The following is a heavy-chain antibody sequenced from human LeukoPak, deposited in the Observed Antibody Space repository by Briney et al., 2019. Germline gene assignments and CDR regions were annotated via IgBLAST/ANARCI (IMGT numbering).Heavy chain of an antibody. Sequence: ETLSLTCTVSGGSISSGAYYWSWVRQAPGKGLEWVANIKQDGSEKYYVDSVKGRFSISRDNAKNLLYLQMNSLRAEDTAVYYCLAAGGYWGQGTLVTVSS. CDR2: IKQDGSEK. J-gene: IGHJ4*02. D-gene: IGHD3-10*01. CDR1: GGSISSGAYY. CDR3: LAAGGY. V-gene: IGHV3-7*01.